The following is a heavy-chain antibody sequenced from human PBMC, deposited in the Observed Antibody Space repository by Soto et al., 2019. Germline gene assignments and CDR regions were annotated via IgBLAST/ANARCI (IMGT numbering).Heavy chain of an antibody. CDR1: GGTFSSYT. CDR2: IIPILGIA. D-gene: IGHD3-16*01. CDR3: ARDNPTFGGVQLDY. V-gene: IGHV1-69*08. Sequence: QVQLVQSGAEVKKPGSSVKVSCKASGGTFSSYTISWVRQAPGQGLEWMGRIIPILGIANYAQKFQGRVTRTADKSTSTAYMELSSLRSEDTAVYYCARDNPTFGGVQLDYWGQGTLVTVSS. J-gene: IGHJ4*02.